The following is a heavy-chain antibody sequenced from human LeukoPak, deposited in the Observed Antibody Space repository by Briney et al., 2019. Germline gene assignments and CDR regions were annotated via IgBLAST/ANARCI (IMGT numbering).Heavy chain of an antibody. D-gene: IGHD4-17*01. Sequence: SETLSLTCTVSGGSISSYYWSWFRQPAGKGLEWIGRIYTSGSTNYNPSLKSRVTMSVDTSKNQFSLKLSSVTAADTAGYYCAILGGGYGDYSLSYDFDIWGQGTMVTVSS. CDR3: AILGGGYGDYSLSYDFDI. CDR1: GGSISSYY. CDR2: IYTSGST. J-gene: IGHJ3*02. V-gene: IGHV4-4*07.